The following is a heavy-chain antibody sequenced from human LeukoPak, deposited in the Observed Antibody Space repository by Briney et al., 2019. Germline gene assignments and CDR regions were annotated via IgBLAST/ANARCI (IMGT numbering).Heavy chain of an antibody. CDR3: ARSFSGYYDFWSGYRSLYY. CDR2: IYHSGST. J-gene: IGHJ4*02. V-gene: IGHV4-38-2*01. Sequence: SETLSLTCAVSGYSISSGYYWGWIRPPPGNGREWIGSIYHSGSTYYNPSLKSRVTISVDTSKNQFSLKLSSVTAADTAVYYCARSFSGYYDFWSGYRSLYYWGQGTLVTVSS. CDR1: GYSISSGYY. D-gene: IGHD3-3*01.